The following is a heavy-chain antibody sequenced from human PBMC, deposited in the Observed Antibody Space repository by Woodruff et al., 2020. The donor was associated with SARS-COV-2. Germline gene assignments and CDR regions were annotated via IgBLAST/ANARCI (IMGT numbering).Heavy chain of an antibody. J-gene: IGHJ4*02. CDR3: STDPDESTGG. V-gene: IGHV3-15*01. D-gene: IGHD2-8*02. Sequence: VKGRFTISRDDSKNTLYLQMNSLKTEDTAVYYCSTDPDESTGGWGQGTLVTVSS.